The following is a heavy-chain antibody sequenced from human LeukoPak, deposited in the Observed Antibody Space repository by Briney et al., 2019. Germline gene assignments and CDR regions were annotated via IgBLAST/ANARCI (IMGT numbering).Heavy chain of an antibody. CDR3: ARDSSGWTAGAFDI. Sequence: ASVKVSCKASGYTFTGYYMHWVRQAPGQGLEWMGWINPNSGGTNYAQKFQGRVTMTRDTSISTAYMELSRLRSDDTAVYYCARDSSGWTAGAFDIWGQGTMVTVSS. V-gene: IGHV1-2*02. CDR1: GYTFTGYY. D-gene: IGHD6-19*01. J-gene: IGHJ3*02. CDR2: INPNSGGT.